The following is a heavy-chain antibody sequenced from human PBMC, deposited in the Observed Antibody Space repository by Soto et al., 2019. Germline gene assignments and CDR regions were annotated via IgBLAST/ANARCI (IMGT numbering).Heavy chain of an antibody. D-gene: IGHD3-3*01. CDR2: ISAYNGNT. CDR3: ARVGDFWRGWFDP. Sequence: ASVKVSCTASGYTFTISGIAWVRQAPGQGLEWMGWISAYNGNTNYAQKLQGRVTMTTDTSTSTAYMELRSLRSDDTAVYYCARVGDFWRGWFDPWGQGTLVTVSS. J-gene: IGHJ5*02. CDR1: GYTFTISG. V-gene: IGHV1-18*01.